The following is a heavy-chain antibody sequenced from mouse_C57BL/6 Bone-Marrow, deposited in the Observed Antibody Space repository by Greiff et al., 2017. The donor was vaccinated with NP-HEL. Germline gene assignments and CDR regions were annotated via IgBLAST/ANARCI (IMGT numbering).Heavy chain of an antibody. D-gene: IGHD1-1*01. CDR1: GFTITDYY. CDR3: ARRAVVATKYFDY. V-gene: IGHV14-2*01. J-gene: IGHJ2*01. CDR2: IDPEDGET. Sequence: EVQLQQSGAELVKPGASVKLSCTASGFTITDYYMHWVKQRTEQGLEWIGRIDPEDGETKYVPKFQGKATITADTSSNTAYLQLSSLTSEDAAVNYCARRAVVATKYFDYWGQGTTLTVSS.